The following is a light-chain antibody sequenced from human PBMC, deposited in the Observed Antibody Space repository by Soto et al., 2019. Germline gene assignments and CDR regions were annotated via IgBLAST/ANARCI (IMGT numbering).Light chain of an antibody. J-gene: IGKJ5*01. CDR1: QSVSSY. CDR2: DAS. Sequence: EIVLTQSPATLSLSPGKRATLSCRASQSVSSYLAWYQQKPGQAPRLLIYDASNRATGIPARFSGSGSGTDFPLTIRSLEPEDFAVYYCQQRSNWPPSITFGQGTRLEIK. CDR3: QQRSNWPPSIT. V-gene: IGKV3-11*01.